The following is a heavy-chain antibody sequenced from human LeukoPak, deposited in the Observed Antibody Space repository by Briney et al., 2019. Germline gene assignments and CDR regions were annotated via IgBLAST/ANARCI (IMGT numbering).Heavy chain of an antibody. Sequence: ASVKVSCKASGYTFTSYYMHWVRQAPGQGLEWMGIINPSGGSTSYAQKLQGRVTMTTDTSTSTAYMELRSLRSDDTAVYYCARVASSWCWFDPWGQGTLVTVSS. CDR2: INPSGGST. V-gene: IGHV1-46*01. CDR3: ARVASSWCWFDP. CDR1: GYTFTSYY. J-gene: IGHJ5*02. D-gene: IGHD6-13*01.